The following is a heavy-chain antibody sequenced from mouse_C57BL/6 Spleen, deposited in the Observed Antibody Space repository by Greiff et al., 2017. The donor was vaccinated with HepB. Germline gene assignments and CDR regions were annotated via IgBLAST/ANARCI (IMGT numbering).Heavy chain of an antibody. CDR2: IYPGDGDT. D-gene: IGHD3-2*02. V-gene: IGHV1-82*01. CDR1: GYAFSSSW. Sequence: VMLVESGPELVKPGASVKISCKASGYAFSSSWMNWVKQRPGKGLEWIGRIYPGDGDTNYNGKFKGKATLTADKSSSTAYMQLSSLTSEDSAVYFCARGSDSSGRDYWGQGTTLTVSS. J-gene: IGHJ2*01. CDR3: ARGSDSSGRDY.